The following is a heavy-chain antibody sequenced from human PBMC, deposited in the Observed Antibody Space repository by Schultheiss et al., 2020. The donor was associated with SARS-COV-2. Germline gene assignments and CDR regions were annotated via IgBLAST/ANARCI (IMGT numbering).Heavy chain of an antibody. Sequence: SQTLSLTCTVSGGSISSSSYYWGWIRQPPGKGLEWIGYIYYSGSTNYNPSLKSRVTISVDTSKNQFSLKLSSVTAADTAVYYCARGSRFGELLGWFDPWGQGTLVTVAS. V-gene: IGHV4-61*05. D-gene: IGHD3-10*01. CDR1: GGSISSSSYY. CDR3: ARGSRFGELLGWFDP. J-gene: IGHJ5*02. CDR2: IYYSGST.